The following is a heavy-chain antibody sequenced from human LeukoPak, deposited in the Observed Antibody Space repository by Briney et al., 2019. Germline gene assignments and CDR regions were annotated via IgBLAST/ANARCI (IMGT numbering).Heavy chain of an antibody. V-gene: IGHV7-4-1*02. CDR1: GYTFTSYA. D-gene: IGHD6-13*01. Sequence: ASVKVSCKASGYTFTSYAMNWVRQAPGQGLEWMGWINTNTGNPTYAQGFTGRFVFSLDTSVSTAYLQISSLKAEDTAVYCCARSGYGSGWYMGWFDPWGQGTLVTVSS. CDR2: INTNTGNP. CDR3: ARSGYGSGWYMGWFDP. J-gene: IGHJ5*02.